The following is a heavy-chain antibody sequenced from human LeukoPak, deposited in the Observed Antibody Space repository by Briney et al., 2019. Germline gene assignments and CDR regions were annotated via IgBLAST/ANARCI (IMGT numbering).Heavy chain of an antibody. CDR2: IIPSFGTA. V-gene: IGHV1-69*13. D-gene: IGHD3-22*01. Sequence: SVKVSCKASGGTFSSYAISWVRQAPGQGLEWMGGIIPSFGTANYAQKFQGRVTITADESTSTAYMELSSLRSEDTAVYYCARDWENYYDSSGYQPAFDIWGQGTMVTVSS. CDR1: GGTFSSYA. CDR3: ARDWENYYDSSGYQPAFDI. J-gene: IGHJ3*02.